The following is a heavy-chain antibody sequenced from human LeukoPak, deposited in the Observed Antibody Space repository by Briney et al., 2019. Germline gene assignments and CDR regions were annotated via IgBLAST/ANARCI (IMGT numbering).Heavy chain of an antibody. CDR1: GFTFSSYG. Sequence: PGGSLRLSCAASGFTFSSYGMHWVRQAPGKGLEWVAFIRYDGSNKYYADSVKGRFTISRDNSKNTLYLQVNSLRAEDTAVYYCARLDTAMVWARRPFDIWGQGTMVTVSS. CDR3: ARLDTAMVWARRPFDI. J-gene: IGHJ3*02. V-gene: IGHV3-30*02. CDR2: IRYDGSNK. D-gene: IGHD5-18*01.